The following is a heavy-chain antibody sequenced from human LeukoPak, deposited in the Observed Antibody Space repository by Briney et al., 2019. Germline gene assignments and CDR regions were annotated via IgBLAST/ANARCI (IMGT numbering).Heavy chain of an antibody. J-gene: IGHJ3*02. CDR1: GFTFSSYW. CDR3: ARQRITMVRIRGNAAFDI. CDR2: IKQDGSEK. D-gene: IGHD3-10*01. V-gene: IGHV3-7*01. Sequence: GGSLRLSCAASGFTFSSYWMSWVRQAPGKGLEWVANIKQDGSEKYYVDSVKGRFTISRDNAKNSLYLQMNSLRAEDTAVYYCARQRITMVRIRGNAAFDIWGQGTMVTVSS.